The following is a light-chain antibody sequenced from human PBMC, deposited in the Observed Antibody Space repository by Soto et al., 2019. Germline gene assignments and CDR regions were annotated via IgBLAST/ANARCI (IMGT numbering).Light chain of an antibody. CDR1: QGIRND. V-gene: IGKV1-6*01. CDR2: AAS. J-gene: IGKJ2*01. CDR3: LQDYNYPYT. Sequence: AIQMTQSPSSLSASVGDRVTITCRASQGIRNDLGWYQQKPGKAPKLLTYAASSLQSGVPSRFSGSVSGTDFTRTISSLQPEDFATYYCLQDYNYPYTFGQGTKLEIK.